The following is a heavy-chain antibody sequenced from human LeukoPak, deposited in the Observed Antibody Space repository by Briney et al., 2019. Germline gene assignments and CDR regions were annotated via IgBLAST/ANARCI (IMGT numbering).Heavy chain of an antibody. CDR1: GFTFSSYA. CDR3: ARVSLDPAQEWLFGSHFDY. J-gene: IGHJ4*02. V-gene: IGHV3-30*09. CDR2: ISYDGSNK. Sequence: PGGSLRLSCAASGFTFSSYAMHWVRQAPGKGLEWVAVISYDGSNKYYADSVKGRFAISRDNSKNTLHLQMNSLRAEDTAVYYCARVSLDPAQEWLFGSHFDYWGQGTLVTVSS. D-gene: IGHD3-3*01.